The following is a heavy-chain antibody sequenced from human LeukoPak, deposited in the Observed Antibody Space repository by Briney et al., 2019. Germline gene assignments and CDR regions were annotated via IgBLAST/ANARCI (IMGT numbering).Heavy chain of an antibody. CDR1: GFTFSSYG. CDR2: ISSSGSTI. D-gene: IGHD2-2*01. Sequence: GGSLRLSCAASGFTFSSYGMHWVRQAPGKGLEWVSYISSSGSTIYYADSVKGRFTISRDNAKNSLYLQMNSLRAEDTAVYYCATTYRYCSSTSCYGSLAFDIWGQGTMVTVSS. CDR3: ATTYRYCSSTSCYGSLAFDI. J-gene: IGHJ3*02. V-gene: IGHV3-48*04.